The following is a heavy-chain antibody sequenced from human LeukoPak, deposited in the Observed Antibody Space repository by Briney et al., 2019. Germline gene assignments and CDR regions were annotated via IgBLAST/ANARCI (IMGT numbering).Heavy chain of an antibody. CDR2: IRYDGRSK. J-gene: IGHJ4*02. CDR1: GFTFSSYG. D-gene: IGHD2-15*01. CDR3: AKDQDLYCSGGSCYSTLDY. Sequence: PGGSLRLSCAASGFTFSSYGMHWVRQAPGKGLEWVAFIRYDGRSKYYADSVQGRLIISRDTSKNTLYLQMNSLKVEDTAVYYCAKDQDLYCSGGSCYSTLDYWGQGTLVTVSS. V-gene: IGHV3-30*02.